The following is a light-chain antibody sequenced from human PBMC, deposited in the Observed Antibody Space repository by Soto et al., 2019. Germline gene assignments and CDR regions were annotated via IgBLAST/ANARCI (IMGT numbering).Light chain of an antibody. V-gene: IGLV1-51*01. Sequence: SVLTQSPSGSAAPGQKVTISCAGSSSNIGNNYVYWYQQLPGTAPKLLIYDNNKRPSRIPDRFSGSTSGTSATLGITGLQTGDEADYYCGTWDSSLSALFGTGTRSPS. CDR1: SSNIGNNY. CDR2: DNN. CDR3: GTWDSSLSAL. J-gene: IGLJ1*01.